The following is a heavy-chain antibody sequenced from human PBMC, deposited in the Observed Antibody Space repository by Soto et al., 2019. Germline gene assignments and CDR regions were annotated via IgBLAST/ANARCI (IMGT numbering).Heavy chain of an antibody. J-gene: IGHJ4*02. CDR3: AKDQGYSYGLVDY. D-gene: IGHD5-18*01. V-gene: IGHV3-30*18. Sequence: QVQLVESGGGVVQPGRSLRLSCEASGFTFSSYGMHWVRQAPGKGLEWVAVISYDGSNKYYADSVKGRFTISRDNSKNTRYLQMNSLRAEDTAVYYCAKDQGYSYGLVDYWGQGTLVTVSS. CDR1: GFTFSSYG. CDR2: ISYDGSNK.